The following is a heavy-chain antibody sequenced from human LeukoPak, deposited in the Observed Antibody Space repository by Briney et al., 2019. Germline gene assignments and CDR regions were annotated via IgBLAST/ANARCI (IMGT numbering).Heavy chain of an antibody. D-gene: IGHD3-22*01. V-gene: IGHV1-69*01. CDR2: IIPIFGTA. J-gene: IGHJ3*02. Sequence: SVKVSCKASGGTFSSYAISWVRQAPGQGLEWMGGIIPIFGTANYAQKFQGRVTITADESTSTAYMELSSLRSEDTAVYYCARVLDYYDSSGHPADGFDIWGQGTMVTVSS. CDR1: GGTFSSYA. CDR3: ARVLDYYDSSGHPADGFDI.